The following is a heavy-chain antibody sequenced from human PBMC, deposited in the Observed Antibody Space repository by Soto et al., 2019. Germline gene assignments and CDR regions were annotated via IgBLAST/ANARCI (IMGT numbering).Heavy chain of an antibody. CDR3: ARGQKIYDSSGYSEYFQH. V-gene: IGHV3-30-3*01. Sequence: WGSLRLSCAASGFTFISYAMHFFRHAPVKWLEWVAVISYDGSNKYYADSVKGRFTISRDNSKNTLYLQMNSLRAEDTAVYYCARGQKIYDSSGYSEYFQHWGQGTLVTVSS. CDR1: GFTFISYA. CDR2: ISYDGSNK. D-gene: IGHD3-22*01. J-gene: IGHJ1*01.